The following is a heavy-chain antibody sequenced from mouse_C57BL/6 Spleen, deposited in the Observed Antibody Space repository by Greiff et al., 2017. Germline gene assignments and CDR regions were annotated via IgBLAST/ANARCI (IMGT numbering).Heavy chain of an antibody. CDR2: ISSGGDCI. D-gene: IGHD2-3*01. V-gene: IGHV5-9-1*02. Sequence: EVKLMESGEGLVKPGGSLKLSCAASGFTFSSYAMSWVRQTPEKRLEWVAYISSGGDCIYYADTVKGRFTSSRDKARNTLYLQMSSLKSEDTALYYCTRDGLGAMDYWGQGTSVTVSS. CDR3: TRDGLGAMDY. J-gene: IGHJ4*01. CDR1: GFTFSSYA.